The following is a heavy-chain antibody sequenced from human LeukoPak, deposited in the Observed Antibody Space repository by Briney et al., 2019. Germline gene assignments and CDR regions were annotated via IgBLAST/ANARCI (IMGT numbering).Heavy chain of an antibody. D-gene: IGHD3-10*01. V-gene: IGHV3-20*04. J-gene: IGHJ3*02. CDR2: INWNGGST. CDR3: ARALPITMVRGVIKRDDAFDI. Sequence: GGSLRLSCAASGFTFSNYAMSWVRQAPGKGLEWVSGINWNGGSTGYADSVKGRFTISRDNAKNSLYLQMNSLRAEDTALYYCARALPITMVRGVIKRDDAFDIWGQGTMVTVSS. CDR1: GFTFSNYA.